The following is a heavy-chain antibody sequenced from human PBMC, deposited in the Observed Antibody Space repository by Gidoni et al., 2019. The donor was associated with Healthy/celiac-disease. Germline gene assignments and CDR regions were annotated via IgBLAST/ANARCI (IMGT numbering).Heavy chain of an antibody. CDR3: ARGSGFGELLPHFDY. Sequence: QLQLQESGPGLVTPSETLSLTCTVSGGSISSSRYYWGWIRQPPGKGLEWIGSIYYSGSTYYNPSLKSRVTISVDTSKNQFSLKLSSVTAADTAVYYCARGSGFGELLPHFDYWGQGTLVTVSS. CDR1: GGSISSSRYY. D-gene: IGHD3-10*01. J-gene: IGHJ4*02. V-gene: IGHV4-39*01. CDR2: IYYSGST.